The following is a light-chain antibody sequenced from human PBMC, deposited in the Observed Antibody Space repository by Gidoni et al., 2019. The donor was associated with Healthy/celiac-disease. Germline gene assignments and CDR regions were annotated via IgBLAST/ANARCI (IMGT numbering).Light chain of an antibody. CDR2: GAS. V-gene: IGKV3-15*01. CDR3: QQYNNWPSLT. CDR1: QSVSSN. J-gene: IGKJ4*01. Sequence: EIVMTQSPATLSVSPGARDTLSCRTSQSVSSNLAWYQQNPGQAPRLRIYGASTRATGIPARFSGSGSGTEFTLTISSLQSEDFAVYYCQQYNNWPSLTFGGGTKVEIK.